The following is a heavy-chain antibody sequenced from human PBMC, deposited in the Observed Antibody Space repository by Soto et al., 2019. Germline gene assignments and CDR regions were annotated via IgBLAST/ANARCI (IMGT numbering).Heavy chain of an antibody. V-gene: IGHV3-11*05. D-gene: IGHD3-10*01. Sequence: GGSLRLSCAASGFTFGGYYMSWIRQAPGKGLEWVSYITSSSSYTNYADSVKGRFTISRDNSKNTLYLQMNSLRAEDTAVYYCAKVLWFGSNPPLYFDYWGQGTLVTVSS. CDR3: AKVLWFGSNPPLYFDY. CDR1: GFTFGGYY. CDR2: ITSSSSYT. J-gene: IGHJ4*02.